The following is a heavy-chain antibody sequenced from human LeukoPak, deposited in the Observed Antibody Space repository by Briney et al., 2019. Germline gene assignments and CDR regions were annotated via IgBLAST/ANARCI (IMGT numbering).Heavy chain of an antibody. J-gene: IGHJ4*02. CDR1: GFTFSSYA. V-gene: IGHV3-23*01. Sequence: GGSLRLSCAASGFTFSSYAISWVRQAPGKGLEWVSAISGSGGSTYYADSVKGRFTISRDNSKNTLYLQMNSLRAEDTAVYYCAKEGRGWYYYDSSGPDYWGQGTLVTVSS. CDR2: ISGSGGST. CDR3: AKEGRGWYYYDSSGPDY. D-gene: IGHD3-22*01.